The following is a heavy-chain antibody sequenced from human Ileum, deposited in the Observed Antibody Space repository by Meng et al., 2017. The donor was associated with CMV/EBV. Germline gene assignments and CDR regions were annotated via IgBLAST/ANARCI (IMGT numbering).Heavy chain of an antibody. CDR1: GGFITGSNW. Sequence: SGGFITGSNWWSWVRQPPGKGLEWIGEIYHSGSTSYNPSLRSRVTISVDKSKNQFSLKLSSVTAADTAIYYCARYSVIPAAIGFDPWGQGSLVTVSS. J-gene: IGHJ5*02. D-gene: IGHD2-2*01. V-gene: IGHV4-4*02. CDR2: IYHSGST. CDR3: ARYSVIPAAIGFDP.